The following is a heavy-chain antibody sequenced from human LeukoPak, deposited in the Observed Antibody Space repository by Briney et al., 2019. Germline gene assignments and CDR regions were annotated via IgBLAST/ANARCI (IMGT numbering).Heavy chain of an antibody. CDR1: GFTFSSYA. D-gene: IGHD3-9*01. CDR2: ISGSGGST. J-gene: IGHJ6*02. Sequence: GGSPRLSCAASGFTFSSYAMSWVRQAPGKGLEWVSAISGSGGSTYYADSVKGRFTISRDNSKNTLYLQMNSLRAEDTAVYYCAKVPELRYFDWLDYGMDVWGQGTTVTVSS. CDR3: AKVPELRYFDWLDYGMDV. V-gene: IGHV3-23*01.